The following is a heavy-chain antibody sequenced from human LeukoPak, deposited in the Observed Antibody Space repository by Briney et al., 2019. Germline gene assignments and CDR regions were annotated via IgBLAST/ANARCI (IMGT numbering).Heavy chain of an antibody. CDR1: GYTFTGYY. J-gene: IGHJ4*02. Sequence: ASVKVSCKASGYTFTGYYMHWVRQAPGQGLEWMGWINPNSGGTNYAQKFQGRVTMTRDTSISAAYMELSRLRSDDTAVYYCARAFLVVAATSDYWGQGTLVTVSS. CDR2: INPNSGGT. V-gene: IGHV1-2*02. D-gene: IGHD2-15*01. CDR3: ARAFLVVAATSDY.